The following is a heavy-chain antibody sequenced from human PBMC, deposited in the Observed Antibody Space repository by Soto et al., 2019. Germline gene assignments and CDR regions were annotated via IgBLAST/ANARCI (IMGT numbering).Heavy chain of an antibody. D-gene: IGHD5-12*01. CDR1: GFTFSSYA. CDR2: ISGSGGST. CDR3: AKDLVGGYDFPRFDY. J-gene: IGHJ4*02. V-gene: IGHV3-23*01. Sequence: GGSLRLSCAASGFTFSSYAMSWVRQAPGKGLEWVSAISGSGGSTYYADSVKGRFTISRDNSKNTLYLQMNSLRAEDTAVYYCAKDLVGGYDFPRFDYWGQGTLVTVSS.